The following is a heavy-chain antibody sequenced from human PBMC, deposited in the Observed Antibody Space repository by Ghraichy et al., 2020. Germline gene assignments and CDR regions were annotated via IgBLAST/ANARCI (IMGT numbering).Heavy chain of an antibody. Sequence: GGSRRLSCAASGFTFSSYTMTWVHQAPGKGLEWVSTISPSGGTTYYADSVKGQFSISRDNSRSTLFLQMNGLRAEDTAVYYCVRVESSVAAAASFDHWGRGTLVTVSS. V-gene: IGHV3-23*01. CDR3: VRVESSVAAAASFDH. CDR1: GFTFSSYT. D-gene: IGHD6-25*01. CDR2: ISPSGGTT. J-gene: IGHJ4*02.